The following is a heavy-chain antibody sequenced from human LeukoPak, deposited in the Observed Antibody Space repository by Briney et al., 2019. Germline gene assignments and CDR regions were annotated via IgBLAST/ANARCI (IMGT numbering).Heavy chain of an antibody. D-gene: IGHD3-3*01. CDR1: GARLTNPTYY. Sequence: PSETLSLTCSVSGARLTNPTYYQWSWFRQPPGEALEFIGKVFASGTSTLTSSLKSRVTMSLDASKNEFSLRLTSVTAEDSAVYFCARFKSGGFYYFDSWGQGALVTVSS. CDR3: ARFKSGGFYYFDS. V-gene: IGHV4-61*01. CDR2: VFASGTS. J-gene: IGHJ4*02.